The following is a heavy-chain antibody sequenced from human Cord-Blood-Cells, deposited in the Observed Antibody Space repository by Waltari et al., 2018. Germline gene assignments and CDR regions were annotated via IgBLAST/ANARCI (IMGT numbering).Heavy chain of an antibody. CDR2: ISYDGSNK. V-gene: IGHV3-30-3*01. CDR3: SGELLNWFDP. D-gene: IGHD1-26*01. J-gene: IGHJ5*02. Sequence: QVQLVESGGGVVQPGRSLRLSCAASGFTFSGYAMHWVRQAPGKGLEWVAVISYDGSNKYYADSVKGRFTIARDNSKNTLYLQMNSLRAEDTAVYYCSGELLNWFDPRGQGTLVTVSS. CDR1: GFTFSGYA.